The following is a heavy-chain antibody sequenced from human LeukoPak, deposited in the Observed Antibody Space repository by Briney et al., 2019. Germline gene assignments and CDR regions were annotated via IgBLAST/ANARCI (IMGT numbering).Heavy chain of an antibody. J-gene: IGHJ4*02. Sequence: SETLSLTCTVTGGSISSGSYYWSWIRQPAGKGLEWIGRMYSSGSTSYTPSLQSRVTISLDTSKNQVSLKLSSVTAADTAVYYCARGSFERSGTFDHWGQGTLATVSS. CDR1: GGSISSGSYY. D-gene: IGHD3-3*01. CDR3: ARGSFERSGTFDH. CDR2: MYSSGST. V-gene: IGHV4-61*02.